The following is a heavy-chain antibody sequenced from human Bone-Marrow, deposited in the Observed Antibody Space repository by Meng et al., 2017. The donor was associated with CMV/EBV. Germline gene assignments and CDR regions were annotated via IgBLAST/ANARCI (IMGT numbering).Heavy chain of an antibody. D-gene: IGHD2-2*01. CDR1: GYTFTGYY. V-gene: IGHV1-2*02. CDR2: INPNSGGT. Sequence: ASVKVSRKASGYTFTGYYMHWVRQAPGQGLEWMGWINPNSGGTNYAQKFQGRVTMTRDTSISTAYMELSRLRSDDTGVYYCAREAGGYCSITSCRPAFNWFDPWGQGTLVNVAS. CDR3: AREAGGYCSITSCRPAFNWFDP. J-gene: IGHJ5*02.